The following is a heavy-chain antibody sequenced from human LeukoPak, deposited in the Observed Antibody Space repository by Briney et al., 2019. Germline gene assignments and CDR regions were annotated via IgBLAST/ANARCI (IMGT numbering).Heavy chain of an antibody. D-gene: IGHD6-19*01. J-gene: IGHJ5*02. CDR1: GFTFSSYS. V-gene: IGHV3-48*01. CDR3: ARAGTGYSSGWYPRRENWFDP. Sequence: PGGSLRLSCAASGFTFSSYSMNWVRQAPGKGLEWVSYISSSSTIYYADSVKGRFTISRDNAKNSLYLQMNSLRAEDTAVYYCARAGTGYSSGWYPRRENWFDPWGQGTLVTVSS. CDR2: ISSSSTI.